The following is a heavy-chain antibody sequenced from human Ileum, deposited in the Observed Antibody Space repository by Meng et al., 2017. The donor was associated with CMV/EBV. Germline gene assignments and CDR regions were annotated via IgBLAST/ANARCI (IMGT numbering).Heavy chain of an antibody. Sequence: SAMHWVRQAPGKGLEWETIISYDGSNKYYEGSVKRRFTISRDNSKNTLYLQMNSLRAEDTAVYYCARDQPAAIWIKSYYYYGMDVWGQGTTVTVSS. CDR1: SA. CDR3: ARDQPAAIWIKSYYYYGMDV. J-gene: IGHJ6*02. V-gene: IGHV3-30*04. CDR2: ISYDGSNK. D-gene: IGHD2-2*01.